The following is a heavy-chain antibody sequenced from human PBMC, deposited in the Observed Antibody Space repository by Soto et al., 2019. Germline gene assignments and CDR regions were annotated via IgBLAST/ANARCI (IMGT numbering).Heavy chain of an antibody. Sequence: ASVKVSCKASGYTFTSYAMHWVRQAPGQRLEWMGWINAGNGNTKYSQKFQGRVTITRDTSASTAYMELSSLRSEDTAVYYCARDLVVPAAGPAFDIWGQGTMVTVSS. CDR2: INAGNGNT. CDR1: GYTFTSYA. V-gene: IGHV1-3*01. CDR3: ARDLVVPAAGPAFDI. D-gene: IGHD2-2*01. J-gene: IGHJ3*02.